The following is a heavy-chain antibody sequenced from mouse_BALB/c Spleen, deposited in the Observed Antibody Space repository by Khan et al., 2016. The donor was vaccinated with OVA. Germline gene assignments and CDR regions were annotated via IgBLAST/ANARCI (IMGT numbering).Heavy chain of an antibody. J-gene: IGHJ3*01. V-gene: IGHV5-6*01. CDR3: ASHFTGSFPY. CDR2: ISSAGDYT. Sequence: EVELVESGGDLVKPGGSLKLSCAASGFTFSSYGMSWVRQTPDKRLEWVATISSAGDYTFYPDNMKGRFTISRDNAKNTLYLQMSSLRSEDTAMFYCASHFTGSFPYWGQGTLVTVSA. D-gene: IGHD4-1*01. CDR1: GFTFSSYG.